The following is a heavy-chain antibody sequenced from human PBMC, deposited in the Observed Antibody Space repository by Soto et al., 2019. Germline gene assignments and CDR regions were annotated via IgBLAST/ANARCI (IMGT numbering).Heavy chain of an antibody. V-gene: IGHV1-8*01. D-gene: IGHD3-3*01. Sequence: ASVKVSCKASGGTLSSYTLSWVRQAPGQGLEWMGRMNPNIGNTSYAQKFQGRVTMTRNTSISTAYMELSSLRSEDTAVYYCARGIFGVVPNLYYYYYYMDVWGKGTTVTVSS. CDR1: GGTLSSYT. CDR3: ARGIFGVVPNLYYYYYYMDV. CDR2: MNPNIGNT. J-gene: IGHJ6*03.